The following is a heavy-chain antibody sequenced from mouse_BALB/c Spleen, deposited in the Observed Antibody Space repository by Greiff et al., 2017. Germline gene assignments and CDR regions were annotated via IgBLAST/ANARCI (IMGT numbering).Heavy chain of an antibody. Sequence: EVQRVESGPGLVKPSQSLSLTCTVTGYSITSDYAWNWIRQFPGNKLEWMGYISYSGSTSYNPSLTSRISITRDTSKNQSFLQLNSVTTEDTATYYCARYSIYYGNPYAMDYWGQGTSVTVSS. CDR1: GYSITSDYA. J-gene: IGHJ4*01. CDR2: ISYSGST. CDR3: ARYSIYYGNPYAMDY. D-gene: IGHD2-1*01. V-gene: IGHV3-2*02.